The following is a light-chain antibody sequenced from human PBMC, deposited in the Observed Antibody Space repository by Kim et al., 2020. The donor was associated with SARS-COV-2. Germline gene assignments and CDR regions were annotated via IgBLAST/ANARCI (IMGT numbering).Light chain of an antibody. Sequence: DIQMTQSPATLSASVGDRVTITCRASQGISNYLAWYQQKPGKAPKLLIYAASALHTGVPSRFSGSGSGTDFTLTISSLQPEDVAPYYCQKYNSAPRTFGQGTKVDIK. CDR1: QGISNY. V-gene: IGKV1-27*01. CDR2: AAS. J-gene: IGKJ1*01. CDR3: QKYNSAPRT.